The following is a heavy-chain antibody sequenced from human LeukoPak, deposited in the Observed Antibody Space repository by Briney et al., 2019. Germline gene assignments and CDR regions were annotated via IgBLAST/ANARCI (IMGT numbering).Heavy chain of an antibody. D-gene: IGHD3-3*01. J-gene: IGHJ3*02. V-gene: IGHV3-48*01. CDR3: ARANTPYYDFWSGYRHDAFDI. Sequence: GGSLRLSCAASGFTFSSYSMNWVRQAPGKGLEWVSYISSSSTIYYADSVKGRFTISRDNAKNSLYLQMSSLRAEDTAVYYCARANTPYYDFWSGYRHDAFDIWGQGTMVTVSS. CDR1: GFTFSSYS. CDR2: ISSSSTI.